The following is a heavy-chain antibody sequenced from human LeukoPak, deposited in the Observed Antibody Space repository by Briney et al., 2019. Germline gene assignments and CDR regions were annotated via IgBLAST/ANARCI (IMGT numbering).Heavy chain of an antibody. CDR2: ISTDGSNT. J-gene: IGHJ4*02. CDR1: GFTFSSYW. V-gene: IGHV3-74*01. CDR3: ARVGYGDYVWIPVYFDY. Sequence: GGSLRLSCGASGFTFSSYWMHWVRQAPGKGLVWVSRISTDGSNTNYADSVKGRFTISRDNAKNTLYLQMNSLRAEDTAVYYCARVGYGDYVWIPVYFDYWGQGTLATVSS. D-gene: IGHD4-17*01.